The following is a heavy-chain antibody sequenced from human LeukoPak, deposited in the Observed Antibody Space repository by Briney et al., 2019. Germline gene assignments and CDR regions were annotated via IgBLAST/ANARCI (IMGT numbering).Heavy chain of an antibody. CDR3: ARVDSSGWSYYFDY. CDR2: IYTSGGT. J-gene: IGHJ4*02. Sequence: PSETLSLTCTVSGGSISSYYWSWVRQPAGKGLEWIGRIYTSGGTNYNPSLKSRVTMSVDTSKNQFSLKLSSVTAADTAVYYCARVDSSGWSYYFDYWGQGTLVTVSS. D-gene: IGHD6-19*01. CDR1: GGSISSYY. V-gene: IGHV4-4*07.